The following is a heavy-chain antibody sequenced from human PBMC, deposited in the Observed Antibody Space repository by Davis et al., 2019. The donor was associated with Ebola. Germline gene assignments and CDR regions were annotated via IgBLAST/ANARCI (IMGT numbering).Heavy chain of an antibody. CDR1: GYTFTGYY. CDR3: ARVESSSWPYFDY. J-gene: IGHJ4*02. CDR2: INPDSGGT. V-gene: IGHV1-2*06. Sequence: ASVKVSCKASGYTFTGYYMHWVRQAPGQGLEWMGRINPDSGGTHYAQKFQGRVTLTSDTFLNSAYMELSRLRSDDTAVYYCARVESSSWPYFDYWGQGTLVTVSS. D-gene: IGHD6-13*01.